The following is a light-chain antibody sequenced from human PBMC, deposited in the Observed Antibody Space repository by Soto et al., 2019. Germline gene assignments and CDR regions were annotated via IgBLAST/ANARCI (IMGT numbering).Light chain of an antibody. CDR1: QSISSW. CDR3: QQYNSYAWT. Sequence: DIQMTQSPSTLSASVGDRVTITCRASQSISSWLAWYQQKPGKAPKLLIYKASSLESGVPSRFSGSGSATEFTLTISSLQPVDFATYYCQQYNSYAWTFGQGTKVEIK. CDR2: KAS. V-gene: IGKV1-5*03. J-gene: IGKJ1*01.